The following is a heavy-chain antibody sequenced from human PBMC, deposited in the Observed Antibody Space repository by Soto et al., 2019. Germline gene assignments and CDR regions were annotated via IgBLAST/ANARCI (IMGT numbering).Heavy chain of an antibody. CDR2: ISGSGGST. CDR1: GFTFSSYA. Sequence: EVQLLESGGGLVQPGGSLRLSCAASGFTFSSYAMSWVRQAPGKGLEWVSAISGSGGSTYYADSVKGRFTISRDNSKNTLYLQMNSLRAEDTAVYYCAKDLAVRGLWRYYYYGMDVWGQGTTVTVSS. J-gene: IGHJ6*02. D-gene: IGHD3-3*01. CDR3: AKDLAVRGLWRYYYYGMDV. V-gene: IGHV3-23*01.